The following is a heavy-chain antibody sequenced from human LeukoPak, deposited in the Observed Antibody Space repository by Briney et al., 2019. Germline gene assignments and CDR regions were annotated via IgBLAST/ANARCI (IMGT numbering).Heavy chain of an antibody. D-gene: IGHD1-26*01. CDR2: IYYSGST. J-gene: IGHJ4*02. Sequence: SETLSLTCTVSGGSISSGSYYWGWIRQPPGKGLEWIGSIYYSGSTYYNPSLKSRVTISVDTSKNQFSLKLSSVTAADTAVYYCARGSIVGATTVDYWGQGTLVTVSS. CDR1: GGSISSGSYY. V-gene: IGHV4-39*07. CDR3: ARGSIVGATTVDY.